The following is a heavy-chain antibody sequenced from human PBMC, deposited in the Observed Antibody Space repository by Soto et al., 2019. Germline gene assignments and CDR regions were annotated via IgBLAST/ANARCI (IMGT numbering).Heavy chain of an antibody. D-gene: IGHD4-17*01. V-gene: IGHV4-30-4*01. J-gene: IGHJ6*02. CDR1: GGSISSGDYY. CDR2: IYYSGST. CDR3: ARDYGDPRYYYYYYGMDV. Sequence: QVQLQESGPGLVKPSQTLSLTCTVSGGSISSGDYYWSWIRQPPGKGLEWIGYIYYSGSTYYNPSLKSRVTISVDTSTNQFSLKLSSVTAADTAVYYCARDYGDPRYYYYYYGMDVWGQGTTVTVSS.